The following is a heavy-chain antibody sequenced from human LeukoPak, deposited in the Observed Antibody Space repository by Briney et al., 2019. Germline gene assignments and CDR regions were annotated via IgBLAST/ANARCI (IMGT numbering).Heavy chain of an antibody. CDR2: VSAYNGNT. V-gene: IGHV1-18*01. CDR1: GYTFTSYG. D-gene: IGHD3-10*01. CDR3: SRANYGSGSYYCDY. Sequence: ASVKVSCKASGYTFTSYGISWVRQAPGQGLEWLGWVSAYNGNTKYEQRLQGRVTMTTDTSTNTAYMELGSLRADDTAVYYCSRANYGSGSYYCDYWGQGTLVTVSS. J-gene: IGHJ4*02.